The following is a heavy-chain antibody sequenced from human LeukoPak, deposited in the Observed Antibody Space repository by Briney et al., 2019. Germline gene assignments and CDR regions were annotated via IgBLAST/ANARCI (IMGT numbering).Heavy chain of an antibody. Sequence: GGSLRLSCAASGFSFRNHGMHWVRPASGKGLEWVAFLRYDETYRNYGDSVKGRLTISRDTSRNTLYLQMNSLRVEDTAVYYCARDKGDSGTWGTLDIWGRGTTVTVSS. J-gene: IGHJ3*02. CDR1: GFSFRNHG. CDR2: LRYDETYR. CDR3: ARDKGDSGTWGTLDI. V-gene: IGHV3-30*02. D-gene: IGHD1-26*01.